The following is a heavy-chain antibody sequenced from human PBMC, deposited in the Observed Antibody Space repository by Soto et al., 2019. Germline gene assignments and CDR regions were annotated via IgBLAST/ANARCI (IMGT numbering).Heavy chain of an antibody. CDR2: IYYSGST. CDR1: GGSISSYY. V-gene: IGHV4-59*01. Sequence: SETLSLTCTVSGGSISSYYWSWIRQPPGKGLEWIGYIYYSGSTNYNPSLKSRVTISVDTSKNQFSLKLSSVTAADTAVYYCARGGGYFDWFGWGQGTLVTVSS. D-gene: IGHD3-9*01. CDR3: ARGGGYFDWFG. J-gene: IGHJ4*02.